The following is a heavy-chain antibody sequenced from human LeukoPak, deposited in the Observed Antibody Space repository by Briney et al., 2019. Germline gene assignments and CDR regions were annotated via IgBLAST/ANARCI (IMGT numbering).Heavy chain of an antibody. D-gene: IGHD3-10*01. J-gene: IGHJ6*03. Sequence: PSQTLSLTCTVSGGSISSGGYYWSCIRQHPGKGLEWIGYIYYSGSTYYNPSLKSRVTISVDTSKNQFSLKLSSVTAADTAVYYCAAPLWFREGYYMDVWGKGTTVTVSS. CDR3: AAPLWFREGYYMDV. CDR1: GGSISSGGYY. V-gene: IGHV4-31*03. CDR2: IYYSGST.